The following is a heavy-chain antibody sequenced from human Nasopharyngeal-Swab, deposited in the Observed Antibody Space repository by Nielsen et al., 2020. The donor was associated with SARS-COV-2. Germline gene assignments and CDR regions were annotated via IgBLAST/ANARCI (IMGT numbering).Heavy chain of an antibody. Sequence: SLKISCAASGFTFDDYAMHWVRQAPGKGLEWVSGISWNSGSIGYADSVKGRFTISRDNAKNSLYLQMNSLRAEDTALYYCATAPPVAGIGYWFDPWGQGTLVTVSS. D-gene: IGHD6-19*01. CDR1: GFTFDDYA. CDR2: ISWNSGSI. V-gene: IGHV3-9*01. J-gene: IGHJ5*02. CDR3: ATAPPVAGIGYWFDP.